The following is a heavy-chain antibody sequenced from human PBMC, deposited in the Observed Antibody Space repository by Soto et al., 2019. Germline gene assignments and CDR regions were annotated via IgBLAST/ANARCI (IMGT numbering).Heavy chain of an antibody. CDR1: GFSFSTYW. Sequence: EVQLVESGGGLVQPGGSVRLSCAASGFSFSTYWMSWLRQAPGKGLEWVANINQAGSEIYYVDSVKGRFTISRDNAKNSLYLQMNSLRAEDTAVYYCASRYSSGCIYWGQGTLVTVSS. CDR2: INQAGSEI. D-gene: IGHD6-25*01. V-gene: IGHV3-7*05. CDR3: ASRYSSGCIY. J-gene: IGHJ4*02.